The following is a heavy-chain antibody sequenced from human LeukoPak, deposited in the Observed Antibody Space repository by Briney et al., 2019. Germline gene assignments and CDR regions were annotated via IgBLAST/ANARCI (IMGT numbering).Heavy chain of an antibody. CDR2: IKSKTDGGTT. J-gene: IGHJ4*02. D-gene: IGHD3-22*01. Sequence: PGGSLRLSCAASGFTFSNAWMSWVRQAPGKGLEWVGRIKSKTDGGTTDYAAPVKGRFTISRDDSKNTLYLQMNSLKTEDTAVYYCTRLIGYYYDSSGYAGYNDYWGQGTLVTVSS. V-gene: IGHV3-15*01. CDR1: GFTFSNAW. CDR3: TRLIGYYYDSSGYAGYNDY.